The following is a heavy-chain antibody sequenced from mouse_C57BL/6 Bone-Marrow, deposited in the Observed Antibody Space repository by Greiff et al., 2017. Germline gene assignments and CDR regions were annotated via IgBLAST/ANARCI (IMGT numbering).Heavy chain of an antibody. Sequence: EVKLMESGGGLVQPGGSLSLSCAASGFTFTDYYMRWVRQPPGKALEWLGFIRNKANGDTTEYRASVKGRFTISRDNSQRTLYLQMNALRSEDSATYYCARYSDYDVDYWGQGTTLTVSS. CDR2: IRNKANGDTT. D-gene: IGHD2-4*01. CDR1: GFTFTDYY. CDR3: ARYSDYDVDY. J-gene: IGHJ2*01. V-gene: IGHV7-3*01.